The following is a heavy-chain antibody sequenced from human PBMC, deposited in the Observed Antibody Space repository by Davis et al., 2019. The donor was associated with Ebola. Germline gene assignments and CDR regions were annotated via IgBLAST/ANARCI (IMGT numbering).Heavy chain of an antibody. CDR2: IIPIFGTA. V-gene: IGHV1-69*13. Sequence: SVKVSCKASGGTFSSYAISWVRQAPGQGLEWMGGIIPIFGTANYAQKFQGRVTITADESTSTAYMELSSLRSEDTAVYYCARGTTVKGYYYYGMDVWGKGTTVTVSS. D-gene: IGHD4-11*01. J-gene: IGHJ6*04. CDR1: GGTFSSYA. CDR3: ARGTTVKGYYYYGMDV.